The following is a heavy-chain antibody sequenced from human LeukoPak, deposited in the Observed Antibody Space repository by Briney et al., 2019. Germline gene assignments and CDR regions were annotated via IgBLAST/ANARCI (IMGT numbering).Heavy chain of an antibody. V-gene: IGHV1-8*03. D-gene: IGHD3-10*01. CDR1: GYTFTSYD. CDR2: MNPNSGNT. CDR3: ARGPPGDYYMDV. Sequence: ASVKVSCKASGYTFTSYDINLVRQATGQGLEWMGWMNPNSGNTGYAQKFQGRVTITRNTSISTAYMELSSLRSEDTAVYYCARGPPGDYYMDVWGKGTTVTVSS. J-gene: IGHJ6*03.